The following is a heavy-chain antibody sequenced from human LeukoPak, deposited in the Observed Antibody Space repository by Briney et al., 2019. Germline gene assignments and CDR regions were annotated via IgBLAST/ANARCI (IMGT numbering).Heavy chain of an antibody. Sequence: GGSLRLSCAASGFMFADHGMTWVRQVPGKGLEWVSGINWNGGSTGYVDSVKGRFTISRDNAKNVLFLQMNNLRADDTAVYYCARDGETGELYLGHYYYYGMDVWGQGTTVTVSS. CDR1: GFMFADHG. CDR2: INWNGGST. D-gene: IGHD7-27*01. J-gene: IGHJ6*02. V-gene: IGHV3-20*04. CDR3: ARDGETGELYLGHYYYYGMDV.